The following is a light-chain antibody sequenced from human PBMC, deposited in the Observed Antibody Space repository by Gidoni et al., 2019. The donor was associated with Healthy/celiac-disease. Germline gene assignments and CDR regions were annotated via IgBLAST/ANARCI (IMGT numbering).Light chain of an antibody. CDR3: MQALQTRLT. CDR2: LGF. V-gene: IGKV2-28*01. Sequence: IVVTLSPLSLLVTSGELASISCRSSQSFLHSSEYKYLVWYLHQPGQSRQLLIDLGFNRGSGVPDRFSGSGSGTDFTRKISRVEAGDVGFYYCMQALQTRLTFGGGTKVEIK. CDR1: QSFLHSSEYKY. J-gene: IGKJ4*01.